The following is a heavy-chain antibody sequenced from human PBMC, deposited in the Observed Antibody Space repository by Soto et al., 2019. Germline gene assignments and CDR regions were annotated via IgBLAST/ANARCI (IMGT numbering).Heavy chain of an antibody. J-gene: IGHJ6*02. CDR3: ARGGFWSGYYKGAMDV. Sequence: SETLSLTCAVYGGSFSGYYWSWIRQPPGKGLEWIGEINHSGSTNYNPSLKSQVTISVDTSKNQFSLKLSSVTAADTAVYYCARGGFWSGYYKGAMDVWGQGTTVPVSS. CDR1: GGSFSGYY. V-gene: IGHV4-34*01. D-gene: IGHD3-3*01. CDR2: INHSGST.